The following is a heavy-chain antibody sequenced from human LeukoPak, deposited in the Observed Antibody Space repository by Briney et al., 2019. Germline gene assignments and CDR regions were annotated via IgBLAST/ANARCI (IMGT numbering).Heavy chain of an antibody. D-gene: IGHD3-16*01. V-gene: IGHV4-39*07. CDR2: IYYSGST. CDR1: GGSISSGSYY. Sequence: SETLSLTCTVSGGSISSGSYYWGWTRQPPGKGLEWIGSIYYSGSTYYNPSLKSRVTISVDTSKNQFSLKLSSVTAADTAVYYCARETSQKGAHYMDVWGKGTTVTISS. CDR3: ARETSQKGAHYMDV. J-gene: IGHJ6*03.